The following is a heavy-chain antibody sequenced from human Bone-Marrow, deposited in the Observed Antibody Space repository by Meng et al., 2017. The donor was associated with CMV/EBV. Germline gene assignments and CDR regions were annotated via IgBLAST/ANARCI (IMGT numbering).Heavy chain of an antibody. CDR3: ARLLNYDILTGYYPNWFDP. V-gene: IGHV1-46*01. J-gene: IGHJ5*02. D-gene: IGHD3-9*01. Sequence: ASVKVSCKASGYTFTSYYMHWVRQAPGQGLEWMGIINPSGGSTSYAQKFQGRVTMTRDTSTSTVYMELSSLRSDDTAVYYCARLLNYDILTGYYPNWFDPWGQGTLVTVSS. CDR2: INPSGGST. CDR1: GYTFTSYY.